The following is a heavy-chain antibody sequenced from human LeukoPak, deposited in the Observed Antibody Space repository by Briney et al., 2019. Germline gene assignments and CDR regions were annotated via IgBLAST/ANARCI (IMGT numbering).Heavy chain of an antibody. D-gene: IGHD6-13*01. J-gene: IGHJ4*02. CDR3: ARELGIAAAGALDY. Sequence: GASVTVSFTASGYTFTIYGISWVRQAPGQGHEWMGWISAYNGNTNYAQKLQGRVTMTTDTSTSTAYMELRSLRSDDTAVYYCARELGIAAAGALDYWGQGTLVTVS. V-gene: IGHV1-18*01. CDR1: GYTFTIYG. CDR2: ISAYNGNT.